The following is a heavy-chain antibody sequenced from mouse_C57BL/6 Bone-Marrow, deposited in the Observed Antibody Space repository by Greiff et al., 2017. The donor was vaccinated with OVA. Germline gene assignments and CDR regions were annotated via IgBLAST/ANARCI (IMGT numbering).Heavy chain of an antibody. CDR3: TRGWLSYWYFDV. V-gene: IGHV5-9-1*02. J-gene: IGHJ1*03. Sequence: VQLKESGEGLVKPGGSLKLSCAASGFTFSSYAMSWVRQTPEKRLEWVAYISSGGDYIYYADTVKGRFTISRDNARNTLYLQMSSLKSEDTAMYYCTRGWLSYWYFDVWGTGTTVTVSS. CDR2: ISSGGDYI. D-gene: IGHD2-3*01. CDR1: GFTFSSYA.